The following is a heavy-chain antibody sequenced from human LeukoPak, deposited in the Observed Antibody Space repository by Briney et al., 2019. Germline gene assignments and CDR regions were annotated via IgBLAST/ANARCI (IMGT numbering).Heavy chain of an antibody. CDR2: TYYRSKWYN. V-gene: IGHV6-1*01. CDR3: VREDTVMGKMGIGGIADY. J-gene: IGHJ4*02. CDR1: GDSVSSNSAA. D-gene: IGHD5-18*01. Sequence: SQTLSLTCAISGDSVSSNSAAWNWIRQSPSRGLEWLGRTYYRSKWYNDYAVSVKSRISINPDTAKNQFSLQLNSVTPEDTAVYYCVREDTVMGKMGIGGIADYWGQGALVTVSS.